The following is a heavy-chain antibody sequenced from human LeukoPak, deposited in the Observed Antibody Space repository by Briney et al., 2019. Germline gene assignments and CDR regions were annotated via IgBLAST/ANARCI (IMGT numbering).Heavy chain of an antibody. J-gene: IGHJ5*02. Sequence: SETLSLTCTVSGASVSNSYWVWIRQPAGKGLEWIGRTYTTGSINFNPSLKGRVPMSVDTSKNQCSLTLTSVTAADTAGYYCARVRILEWSPVAFRFDPWGQGILVTVSS. D-gene: IGHD3-3*01. CDR1: GASVSNSY. V-gene: IGHV4-4*07. CDR3: ARVRILEWSPVAFRFDP. CDR2: TYTTGSI.